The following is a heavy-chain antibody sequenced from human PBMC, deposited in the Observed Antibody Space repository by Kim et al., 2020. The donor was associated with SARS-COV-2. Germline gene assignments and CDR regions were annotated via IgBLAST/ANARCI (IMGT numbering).Heavy chain of an antibody. J-gene: IGHJ6*01. V-gene: IGHV4-34*01. CDR2: INHSGST. CDR3: ARGPHYYGSGSYYKNYYY. Sequence: SETLSLTCAVYGGSFSGYYWSWIRQPPGKGLEWIGEINHSGSTNYNPSLKSRXTISVDTSKNQFSLKLSSVTAXDTAXYXCARGPHYYGSGSYYKNYYY. CDR1: GGSFSGYY. D-gene: IGHD3-10*01.